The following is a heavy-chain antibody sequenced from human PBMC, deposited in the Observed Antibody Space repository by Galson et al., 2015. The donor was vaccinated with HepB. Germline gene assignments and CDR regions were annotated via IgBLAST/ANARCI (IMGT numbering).Heavy chain of an antibody. CDR3: VKDKGHSGSWHRLGGGEFFVFDC. V-gene: IGHV3-9*01. CDR2: ISWNSDRI. D-gene: IGHD6-13*01. Sequence: SLRLSCAASGFKFNESAMHWVRQVPGKGLEWVSGISWNSDRIDYTDSVKGRFTISRDNARNSLSLQMNSLRSEDTALYYCVKDKGHSGSWHRLGGGEFFVFDCWGQGILVTVSS. CDR1: GFKFNESA. J-gene: IGHJ4*02.